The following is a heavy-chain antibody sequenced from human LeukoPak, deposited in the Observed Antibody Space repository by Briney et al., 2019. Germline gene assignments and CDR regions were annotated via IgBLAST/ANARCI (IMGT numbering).Heavy chain of an antibody. CDR1: GFTFSSYA. CDR3: AKGQLERQPFDDAFDI. CDR2: ISGSGGST. Sequence: GGSLRLSCAASGFTFSSYAMHWVRQAPGKGLEWVSAISGSGGSTYYADSVKGRFTISRDNSKNTLYLQMNSLRAEDTAVYYCAKGQLERQPFDDAFDIWGQGTMVTVSS. D-gene: IGHD1-1*01. V-gene: IGHV3-23*01. J-gene: IGHJ3*02.